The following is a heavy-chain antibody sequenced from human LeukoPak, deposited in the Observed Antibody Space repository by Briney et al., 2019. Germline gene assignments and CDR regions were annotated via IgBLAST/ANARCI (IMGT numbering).Heavy chain of an antibody. CDR2: INPNSGGT. D-gene: IGHD1-26*01. Sequence: ASVKVSCKASGYTFTGYYMHWVRQAPGQGLEWMGWINPNSGGTNYAQKFQGRVTMTRDTSISTAYMELSRLRSDDTAVYYCARDIPQYSGIIGYAFDIWGQGQWSPSLQ. J-gene: IGHJ3*02. CDR3: ARDIPQYSGIIGYAFDI. V-gene: IGHV1-2*02. CDR1: GYTFTGYY.